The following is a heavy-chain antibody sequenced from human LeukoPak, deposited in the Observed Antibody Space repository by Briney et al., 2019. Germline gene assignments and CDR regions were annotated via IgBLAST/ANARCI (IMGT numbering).Heavy chain of an antibody. CDR2: ISSSSSYI. Sequence: PGGSLRLSCAASGFTFSSYSMNWVRQAPGKGLEWVSSISSSSSYIYYADSVKGRFTISRDNAKNSLYLQMNSLRAEDTAVYYCARGSYYDFWSGYSDAFDIWGQGTMVTVSS. CDR3: ARGSYYDFWSGYSDAFDI. CDR1: GFTFSSYS. V-gene: IGHV3-21*01. J-gene: IGHJ3*02. D-gene: IGHD3-3*01.